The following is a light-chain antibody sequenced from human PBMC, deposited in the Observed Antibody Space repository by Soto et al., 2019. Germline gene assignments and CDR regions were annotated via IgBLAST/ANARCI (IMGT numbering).Light chain of an antibody. J-gene: IGKJ5*01. Sequence: EIVLTQSPGTLSLSPGERATLSCRASQSVSSSNLAWHQQRPGQAPRLLIYGASTRATGVPARFSGGGSGTEFTLTISSVEPEDFAVYYCQQRSNWITFGQGTRLEIK. V-gene: IGKV3D-20*02. CDR3: QQRSNWIT. CDR2: GAS. CDR1: QSVSSSN.